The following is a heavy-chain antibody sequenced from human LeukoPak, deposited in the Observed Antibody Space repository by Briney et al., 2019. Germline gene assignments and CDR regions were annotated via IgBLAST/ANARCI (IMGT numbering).Heavy chain of an antibody. CDR1: GFTFSTAW. J-gene: IGHJ4*02. D-gene: IGHD2-21*01. CDR2: IKSNSDGGTT. V-gene: IGHV3-15*01. CDR3: LWWDY. Sequence: GGSLRLSCVASGFTFSTAWMRWLRQAPGKGLEWVGRIKSNSDGGTTDYAASVKGRFTISRDDSKNTVYLQMNSLKTEDTAVYYCLWWDYWGQGTLVTASS.